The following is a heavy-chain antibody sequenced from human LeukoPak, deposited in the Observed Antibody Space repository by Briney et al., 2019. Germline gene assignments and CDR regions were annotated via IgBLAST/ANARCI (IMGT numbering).Heavy chain of an antibody. V-gene: IGHV3-53*04. D-gene: IGHD3-22*01. CDR1: GFPFSSVG. CDR3: ASRYDSSGWRGAFDI. Sequence: GGSLRLSCVASGFPFSSVGMSWVRQAPGKGLEWVSVIYSGGSTYYADSVKGRSTISRHNSKNTLCLQMNSLRAEDTAVYYCASRYDSSGWRGAFDIWGQGTMVTVSS. J-gene: IGHJ3*02. CDR2: IYSGGST.